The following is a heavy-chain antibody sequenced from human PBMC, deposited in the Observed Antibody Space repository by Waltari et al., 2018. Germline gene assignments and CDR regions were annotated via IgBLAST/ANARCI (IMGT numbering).Heavy chain of an antibody. CDR1: GSSISSGHY. CDR3: ARFPSNEEMWGGWFDP. V-gene: IGHV4-38-2*01. CDR2: IYYTVAT. J-gene: IGHJ5*02. D-gene: IGHD1-26*01. Sequence: QVQVQESGPGLVKPSETLSLTCAVSGSSISSGHYWGWLRLPPGKGLEWIGTIYYTVATYYNPSLKSRVTISVDASKNQFSLKVTSVTAADTAVYYCARFPSNEEMWGGWFDPWGQGTLVTVSS.